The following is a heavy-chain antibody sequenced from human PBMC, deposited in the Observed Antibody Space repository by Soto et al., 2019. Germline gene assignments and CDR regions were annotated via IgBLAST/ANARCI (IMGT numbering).Heavy chain of an antibody. Sequence: QITLNESGPTVVRPTETLTLTCRFSGFSLTTSGVGVGWIRQSPGQAPECLALIFWADDKRYSASLKSRLTITKDTSKNQVVLTVSDLDPTDTATYYCAHRVLRTVFGLVTTTAIYFDFWRQGTPVAVSS. CDR3: AHRVLRTVFGLVTTTAIYFDF. CDR1: GFSLTTSGVG. CDR2: IFWADDK. D-gene: IGHD3-3*01. V-gene: IGHV2-5*02. J-gene: IGHJ4*02.